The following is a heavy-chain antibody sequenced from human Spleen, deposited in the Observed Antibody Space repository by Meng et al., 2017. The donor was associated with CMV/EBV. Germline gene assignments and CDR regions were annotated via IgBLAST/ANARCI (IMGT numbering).Heavy chain of an antibody. D-gene: IGHD3-10*01. V-gene: IGHV1-2*02. CDR3: ARDVHFGAAGY. Sequence: SCKSSGYSFSSYYMHWLRQAPGQGPEWMGWINPKSGGTDYAQRFEGRVTMTADTYTRTVYLELSRLTKDDTATYYCARDVHFGAAGYWGQGTLVTVSS. CDR2: INPKSGGT. J-gene: IGHJ4*02. CDR1: GYSFSSYY.